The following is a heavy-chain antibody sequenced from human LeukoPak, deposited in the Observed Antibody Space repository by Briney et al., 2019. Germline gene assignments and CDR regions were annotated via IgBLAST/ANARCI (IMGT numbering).Heavy chain of an antibody. D-gene: IGHD2-2*01. V-gene: IGHV4-30-2*01. CDR2: IYHGGST. J-gene: IGHJ6*03. Sequence: PSQTLSLTCTVSGGSISSGGYYWSWIRQPPGKGLEWIGYIYHGGSTYYNPSLKSRVTISVDRSKNQFSLKLSSVTAADTAVYYCAKSSTRLYYYMDVWGKGTTVTVSS. CDR1: GGSISSGGYY. CDR3: AKSSTRLYYYMDV.